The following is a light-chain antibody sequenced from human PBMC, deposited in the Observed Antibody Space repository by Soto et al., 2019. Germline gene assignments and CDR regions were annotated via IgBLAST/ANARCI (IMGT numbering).Light chain of an antibody. Sequence: IVLTQSPGALSLSPGERTTLSCRSSQALSSCYLAWYQQKRGQAPRLLMYGASSRATGIPDRFSGSGSVTDFTRTISRLEPEDFAVYYCQHYGGSVLPFGGGNKVEIK. CDR2: GAS. V-gene: IGKV3-20*01. J-gene: IGKJ4*01. CDR1: QALSSCY. CDR3: QHYGGSVLP.